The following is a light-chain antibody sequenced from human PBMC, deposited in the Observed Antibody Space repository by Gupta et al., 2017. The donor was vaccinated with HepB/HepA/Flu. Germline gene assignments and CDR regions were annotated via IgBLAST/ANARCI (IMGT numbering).Light chain of an antibody. V-gene: IGKV6D-21*02. J-gene: IGKJ4*01. CDR2: YAS. Sequence: EIVLTQSPDFQAVPPKEKVTITCRASQSICSSLHWYQQKPDQPPKLLIQYASHSISGVPSRFSGSGFGTDFTLTINSLEAEDAAAYYCQQSSSLPLTFGGGTKVEIK. CDR1: QSICSS. CDR3: QQSSSLPLT.